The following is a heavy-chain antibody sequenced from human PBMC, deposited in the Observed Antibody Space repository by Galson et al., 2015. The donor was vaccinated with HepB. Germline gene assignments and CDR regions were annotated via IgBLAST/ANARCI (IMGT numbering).Heavy chain of an antibody. CDR2: FDPEDGET. CDR3: ATLPRYYYDSSGYLYFDY. Sequence: SVKVSCKVSGYTLTELSMHWVRQAPGKGLEWMGGFDPEDGETIYAQKFQGRVTMTEDTSTDTAYMELSSLRSEDTAVYYCATLPRYYYDSSGYLYFDYWGQGTLVTVSS. V-gene: IGHV1-24*01. CDR1: GYTLTELS. J-gene: IGHJ4*02. D-gene: IGHD3-22*01.